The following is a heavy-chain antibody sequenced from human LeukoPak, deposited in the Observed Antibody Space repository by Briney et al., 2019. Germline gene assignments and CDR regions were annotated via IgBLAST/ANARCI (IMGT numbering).Heavy chain of an antibody. CDR1: GYTFSSYG. CDR3: ARDWNYVNDGFDI. D-gene: IGHD1-7*01. J-gene: IGHJ3*02. CDR2: ISTYNGDT. Sequence: ASVKVSCKASGYTFSSYGISWVRQAPGQGLGWMGWISTYNGDTNYAQKVQGRVTMTTDTSTSTAYMELRSLRSDDTAVYYCARDWNYVNDGFDIWGQGTMVTASS. V-gene: IGHV1-18*01.